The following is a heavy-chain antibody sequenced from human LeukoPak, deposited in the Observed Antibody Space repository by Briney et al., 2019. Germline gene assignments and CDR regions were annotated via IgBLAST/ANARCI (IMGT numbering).Heavy chain of an antibody. D-gene: IGHD6-13*01. CDR3: AKDPGSSWYEGFQH. V-gene: IGHV3-30*18. CDR2: ISYDGSNK. J-gene: IGHJ1*01. Sequence: GGSLRLSCAASGFTFSSYGMHWVRQAPGKGLEWVAVISYDGSNKYYADSVKGRFTISRDNSKNTLYLQMNSLRAEDTAVYYCAKDPGSSWYEGFQHWGQGTLVTVSS. CDR1: GFTFSSYG.